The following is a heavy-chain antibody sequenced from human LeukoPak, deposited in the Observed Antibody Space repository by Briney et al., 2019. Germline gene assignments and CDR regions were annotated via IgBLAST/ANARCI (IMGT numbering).Heavy chain of an antibody. CDR3: ARALRGGAVAAYLDY. J-gene: IGHJ4*02. CDR2: VYYSGST. Sequence: SETLSLTCTVSGGSLSSYYWSWLRQPPGKELEWIGYVYYSGSTNYNPSLKSRVIISVDTSKNQFSLKLSSVSAADTAVYYCARALRGGAVAAYLDYWGQGTLVTVSS. D-gene: IGHD6-19*01. V-gene: IGHV4-59*01. CDR1: GGSLSSYY.